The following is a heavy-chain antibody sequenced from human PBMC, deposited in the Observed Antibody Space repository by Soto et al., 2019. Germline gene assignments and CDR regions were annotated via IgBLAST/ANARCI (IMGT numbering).Heavy chain of an antibody. J-gene: IGHJ4*02. CDR1: GYRFTSYW. D-gene: IGHD2-2*01. CDR2: IYPGDSDT. Sequence: SLKSSGERCGYRFTSYWIASVRQMTGKGLEWMGIIYPGDSDTRYSPSFQGQVTISADKSISTAYLQWSSLKASDTAMHYCARGDTGYCSSIACPFGCWGQGTLVTVSS. V-gene: IGHV5-51*01. CDR3: ARGDTGYCSSIACPFGC.